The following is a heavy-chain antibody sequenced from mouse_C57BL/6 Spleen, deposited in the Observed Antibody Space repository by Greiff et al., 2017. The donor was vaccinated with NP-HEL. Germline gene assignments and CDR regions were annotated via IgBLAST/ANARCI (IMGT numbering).Heavy chain of an antibody. CDR1: GYTFTSYW. Sequence: QVQLQQPGAELVKPGASVKLSCKASGYTFTSYWMHWVKQRPGQGLEWIGMIHPNSGSTNYNEKFKSKATLTVDKSSSTAYMQLSSLTPEDSAVYYCARSLRDWFDYWGQGTTLTVSS. CDR3: ARSLRDWFDY. CDR2: IHPNSGST. D-gene: IGHD1-1*01. J-gene: IGHJ2*01. V-gene: IGHV1-64*01.